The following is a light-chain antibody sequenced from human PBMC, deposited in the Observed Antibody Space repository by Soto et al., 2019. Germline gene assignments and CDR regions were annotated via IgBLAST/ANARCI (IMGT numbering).Light chain of an antibody. CDR1: QSIATY. V-gene: IGKV1-39*01. CDR2: AAS. CDR3: QQSYTAPLT. J-gene: IGKJ4*01. Sequence: DLQMTQSPSSLSASVGDRVTITCRASQSIATYLNWYQHKPGRAPKLLIFAASSLHSGVPSRFSGSGSGTDFTLTISSLQPDDFASYYCQQSYTAPLTFGGGTKVEI.